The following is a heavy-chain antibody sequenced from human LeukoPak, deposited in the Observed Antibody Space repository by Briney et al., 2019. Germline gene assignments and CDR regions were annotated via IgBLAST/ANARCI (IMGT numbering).Heavy chain of an antibody. CDR3: ARDRGYTYGHPLDY. V-gene: IGHV3-33*01. J-gene: IGHJ4*02. CDR2: IWHDGSNK. Sequence: PGGSLRLSCAASGXTFSTYVVHWVRQAPGKGLEWVALIWHDGSNKYYGDSVKDRFTISRDNSKNTLYLQMDSLRDEDTAVYYCARDRGYTYGHPLDYWGQGTLVTVSS. CDR1: GXTFSTYV. D-gene: IGHD5-18*01.